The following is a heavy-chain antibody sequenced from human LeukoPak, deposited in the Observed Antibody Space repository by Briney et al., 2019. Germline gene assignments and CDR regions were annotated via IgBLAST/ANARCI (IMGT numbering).Heavy chain of an antibody. Sequence: PGGSLRLSCAASGFTFSSYAMSWVRQAPGKGLEWVSAISGSGGSTYYADSAKGRFTISRDNSKNTLYLQMNSLRAEDTAVYYCAKGLWFGELLDRFDYWGQGTLVTVSS. CDR3: AKGLWFGELLDRFDY. V-gene: IGHV3-23*01. J-gene: IGHJ4*02. D-gene: IGHD3-10*01. CDR2: ISGSGGST. CDR1: GFTFSSYA.